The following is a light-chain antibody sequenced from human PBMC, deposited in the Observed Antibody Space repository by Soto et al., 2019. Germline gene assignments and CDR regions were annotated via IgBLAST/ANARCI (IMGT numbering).Light chain of an antibody. CDR2: DHR. CDR3: QVWDSSDHSVI. Sequence: SYELTQPPSVSVAPGQTARITCGGDSIGGKSVHWYQQKPGQAPVLVVYDHRDRPSGIPERFTGSYSVNAATLTISWVEAGDEADYYCQVWDSSDHSVIFGGGTQLTVL. V-gene: IGLV3-21*02. CDR1: SIGGKS. J-gene: IGLJ2*01.